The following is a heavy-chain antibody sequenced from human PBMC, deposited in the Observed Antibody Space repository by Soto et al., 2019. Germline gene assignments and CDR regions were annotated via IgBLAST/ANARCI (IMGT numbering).Heavy chain of an antibody. V-gene: IGHV3-7*01. J-gene: IGHJ6*03. Sequence: HPGGSLRLSCAASGFTFSSYWMSWVRQAPGKGLEWVANIKQDGSEKYYVDSVKGRFTISRDNAKNSLYLQMNSLRAEDTAVYYFSASITIFGVVITYYYYYYMDVWGKGTTVTVSS. CDR3: SASITIFGVVITYYYYYYMDV. CDR1: GFTFSSYW. CDR2: IKQDGSEK. D-gene: IGHD3-3*01.